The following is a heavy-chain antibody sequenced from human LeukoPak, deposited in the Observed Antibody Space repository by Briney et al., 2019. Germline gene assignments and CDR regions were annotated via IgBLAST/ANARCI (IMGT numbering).Heavy chain of an antibody. Sequence: ASVKVSCKASGYTFTSYGISWVRQAPGQGLEWMGWISAYNGNTNYAQKLQGRVTMTTDTSTSTAYMELRSLRSDDTAVYYCARVTAAAGSIYYYYMDVWGKGTTVTVSS. CDR1: GYTFTSYG. D-gene: IGHD6-13*01. CDR2: ISAYNGNT. CDR3: ARVTAAAGSIYYYYMDV. J-gene: IGHJ6*03. V-gene: IGHV1-18*01.